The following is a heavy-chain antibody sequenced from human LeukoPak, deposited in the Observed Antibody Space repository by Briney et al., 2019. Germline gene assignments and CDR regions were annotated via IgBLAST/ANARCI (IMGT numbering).Heavy chain of an antibody. J-gene: IGHJ4*02. V-gene: IGHV6-1*01. CDR3: TRGGTGYCSSSNCYFDH. D-gene: IGHD2-2*01. CDR1: GDSVSRTDAA. CDR2: TYYRSKWYN. Sequence: SQTLSLTCAISGDSVSRTDAAWNWIRQSPLRGLEWLGRTYYRSKWYNDYAVSLRGRITINPDTSKNQFCLQLTSVTPEDTAVYYCTRGGTGYCSSSNCYFDHWGQGTLVTVSS.